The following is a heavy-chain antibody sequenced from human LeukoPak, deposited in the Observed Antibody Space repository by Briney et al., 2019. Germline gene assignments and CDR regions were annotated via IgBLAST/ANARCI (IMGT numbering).Heavy chain of an antibody. J-gene: IGHJ5*02. D-gene: IGHD3-10*01. CDR3: ARATPYYGSGSRRFDP. Sequence: PSETLSLTCTVSGGSISSSGYYWGWIRQPPGKGLEWIGSIYYSGSTYYNPSLKSRVTISVDTSKNQFSLKLSSVTAADTAVYYCARATPYYGSGSRRFDPWGQGTLVTVSS. CDR1: GGSISSSGYY. V-gene: IGHV4-39*07. CDR2: IYYSGST.